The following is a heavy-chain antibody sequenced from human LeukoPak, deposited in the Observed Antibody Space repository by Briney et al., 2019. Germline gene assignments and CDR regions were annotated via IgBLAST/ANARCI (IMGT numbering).Heavy chain of an antibody. Sequence: GGSLRLSCAGSGFTFSMYEMNWVRQAPGKGLEWVSYISSGGSTISYADSVKGRFTISRDNAKNSLYLQMNSLRAEDTAVYYCARSYYYYYMDVWGKGTTDTVSS. V-gene: IGHV3-48*03. CDR2: ISSGGSTI. CDR3: ARSYYYYYMDV. J-gene: IGHJ6*03. CDR1: GFTFSMYE.